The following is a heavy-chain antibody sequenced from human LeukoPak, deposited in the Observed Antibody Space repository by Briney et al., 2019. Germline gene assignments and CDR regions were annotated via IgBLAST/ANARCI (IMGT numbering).Heavy chain of an antibody. CDR1: GFTFSSYA. J-gene: IGHJ4*02. D-gene: IGHD4-17*01. CDR3: AKDGFTVTTFPKYFDY. V-gene: IGHV3-23*01. CDR2: ISGSGGST. Sequence: GGSLRLSWAASGFTFSSYAMSWVRQAPGEGMEWVSAISGSGGSTYYADSVKGRFTISRDNSKNTLYLQMNSLRAEDTAVYYCAKDGFTVTTFPKYFDYWGQGTLVTVSS.